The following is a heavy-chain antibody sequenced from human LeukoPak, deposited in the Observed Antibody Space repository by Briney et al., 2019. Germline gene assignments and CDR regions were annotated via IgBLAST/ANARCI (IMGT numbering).Heavy chain of an antibody. V-gene: IGHV4-39*01. Sequence: SETLSLTCTVSGGSISSSSYYWGWIRQPPGKGLEWIGSIYYSGSTYYNPSLKSRVTISVDTSKNQFSLKLSSVTAADTAVYYCASGPYYDFWSGYHYDYYGMDVWGQGTTVTVSS. CDR3: ASGPYYDFWSGYHYDYYGMDV. J-gene: IGHJ6*02. D-gene: IGHD3-3*01. CDR1: GGSISSSSYY. CDR2: IYYSGST.